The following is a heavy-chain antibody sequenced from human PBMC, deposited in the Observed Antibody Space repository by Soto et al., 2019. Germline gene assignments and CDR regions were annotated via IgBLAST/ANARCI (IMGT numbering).Heavy chain of an antibody. J-gene: IGHJ5*02. CDR3: ARDGTPYYDFWSGYYTSGWFDP. CDR2: ISYDGSNK. D-gene: IGHD3-3*01. V-gene: IGHV3-30-3*01. CDR1: GFTFSSYA. Sequence: GGSLRLSCAASGFTFSSYAMHWVRQAPGKGLEWVAVISYDGSNKYYADSVKGRFTISRDNSKNTLYLQMNSLRAEDTAVYYCARDGTPYYDFWSGYYTSGWFDPWGQGTLVTV.